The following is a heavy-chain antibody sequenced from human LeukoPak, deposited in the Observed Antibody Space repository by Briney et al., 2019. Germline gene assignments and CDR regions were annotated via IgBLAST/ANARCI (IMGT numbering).Heavy chain of an antibody. CDR1: GFTFSSYA. V-gene: IGHV3-64*01. J-gene: IGHJ3*02. CDR3: ARSRGDAFDI. CDR2: ISSNGGST. D-gene: IGHD3-10*01. Sequence: GGSLRLSCTAAGFTFSSYAMHWVRQAPGKGLEYVSAISSNGGSTYYANSVKGRFTISRDNSKNTLYLQMGSLRAEDMAVYYRARSRGDAFDIWGQGTMVTVSS.